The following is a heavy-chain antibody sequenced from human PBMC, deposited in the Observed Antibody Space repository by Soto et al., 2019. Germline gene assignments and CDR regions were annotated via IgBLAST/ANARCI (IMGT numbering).Heavy chain of an antibody. CDR1: GFTFSSYA. J-gene: IGHJ4*02. CDR3: AKDLFHGD. V-gene: IGHV3-23*01. CDR2: ISGSGGST. D-gene: IGHD4-17*01. Sequence: EVQLLESGGGLVQPGGSLRLSCAASGFTFSSYAMNWVRQAPGKGLEWVSGISGSGGSTYYADSVKGRFTISRDNSKNTVYLLMNSLRADDTAVFYCAKDLFHGDGGQGTLVTVSS.